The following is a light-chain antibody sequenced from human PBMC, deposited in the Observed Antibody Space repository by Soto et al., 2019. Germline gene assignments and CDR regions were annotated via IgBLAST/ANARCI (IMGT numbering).Light chain of an antibody. Sequence: QSVLTQPASVPGSPGQSITISCTGTSSDVGGYNYVSWYQQHPGKAPKLMIYDVSNRPSGVSNRFSGSKSGNTASLTISGLQAEDEADYYCSSYTSSRTRVFGTGTKSPS. CDR2: DVS. J-gene: IGLJ1*01. V-gene: IGLV2-14*01. CDR1: SSDVGGYNY. CDR3: SSYTSSRTRV.